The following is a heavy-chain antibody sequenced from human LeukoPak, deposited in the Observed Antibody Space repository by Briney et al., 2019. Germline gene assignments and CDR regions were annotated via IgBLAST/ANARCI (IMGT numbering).Heavy chain of an antibody. CDR1: GITFSNFA. Sequence: GGSLRLSCEVSGITFSNFAMAWVRQAPGKGLEWVSLITGTSGRTYYAASVKGRFIISRDNSKNTLYLQMNSLRAEDTALYYCATARLLVGDYFDYWGQGTLVTVSS. CDR3: ATARLLVGDYFDY. CDR2: ITGTSGRT. D-gene: IGHD2-8*02. J-gene: IGHJ4*02. V-gene: IGHV3-23*01.